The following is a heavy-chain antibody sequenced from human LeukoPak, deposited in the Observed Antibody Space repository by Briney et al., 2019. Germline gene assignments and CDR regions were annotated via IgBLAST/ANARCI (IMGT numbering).Heavy chain of an antibody. CDR2: ISYDGSNK. V-gene: IGHV3-30*18. Sequence: RPGGSLRLSCAASGFTFSSYGMHWVRQAPGKGLEWVAVISYDGSNKYYADSVKGRFTISRDNSKNTLHLQMNSLRAEDTAVYYCAKAGGYSSGWYLDYWGQGTLVTVSS. CDR1: GFTFSSYG. CDR3: AKAGGYSSGWYLDY. D-gene: IGHD6-19*01. J-gene: IGHJ4*02.